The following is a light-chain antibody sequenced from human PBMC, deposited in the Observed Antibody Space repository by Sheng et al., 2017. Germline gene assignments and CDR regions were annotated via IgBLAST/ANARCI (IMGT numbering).Light chain of an antibody. CDR1: QSISSY. Sequence: DIQMTQSPSSLSASVGDRVTITCRASQSISSYLNWYQQKPGKAPKLLIYAASSLQSGVPSRFSGSGSGTDFTLTISSLQPEDVAIYYCQNYHSAPRTFGQGTKVEI. V-gene: IGKV1-39*01. CDR3: QNYHSAPRT. J-gene: IGKJ1*01. CDR2: AAS.